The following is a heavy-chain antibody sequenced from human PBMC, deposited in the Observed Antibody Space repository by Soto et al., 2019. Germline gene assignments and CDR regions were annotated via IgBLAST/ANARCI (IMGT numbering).Heavy chain of an antibody. Sequence: QVQLVQSGAEVKKPGASVKVSCKTSGYTFTSYDINWVRQATGQGLERMAWMNPNNGETGYAPKFQGRVTLTKNTSIRTAYMELSSLTSEDTAVYYCARVRGRQYYAFGSYAFFDYWGQGTLVTVSS. CDR1: GYTFTSYD. J-gene: IGHJ4*02. CDR2: MNPNNGET. D-gene: IGHD3-16*01. V-gene: IGHV1-8*01. CDR3: ARVRGRQYYAFGSYAFFDY.